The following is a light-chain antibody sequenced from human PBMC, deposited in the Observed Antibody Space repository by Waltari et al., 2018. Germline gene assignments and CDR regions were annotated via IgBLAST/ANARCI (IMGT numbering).Light chain of an antibody. CDR1: TGAVTSGQF. CDR2: NTD. V-gene: IGLV7-46*01. J-gene: IGLJ3*02. Sequence: QAVVTQEPSLTVSPGGTVTLTCGSSTGAVTSGQFTYWVQQKPGQAPVTLIYNTDNRHSWTSARCPGSLLGGKAALTVSGAQPEDEAEYYCLLSYSGARVFGGGTKLTVL. CDR3: LLSYSGARV.